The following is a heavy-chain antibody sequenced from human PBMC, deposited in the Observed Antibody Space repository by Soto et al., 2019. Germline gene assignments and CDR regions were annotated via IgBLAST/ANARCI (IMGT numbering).Heavy chain of an antibody. V-gene: IGHV3-7*01. CDR1: GFTFSSYW. CDR2: IKQDGSEK. CDR3: ARDWWGTNDFWSGYSFRHLDYGMDV. J-gene: IGHJ6*02. Sequence: GGSLRLSCAASGFTFSSYWMSWVRQAPGKGLEWVANIKQDGSEKYYVDSVKGRFTISRDNAKNSLYLQMNSLRAEDTAVYYCARDWWGTNDFWSGYSFRHLDYGMDVWGQGTTVTVSS. D-gene: IGHD3-3*01.